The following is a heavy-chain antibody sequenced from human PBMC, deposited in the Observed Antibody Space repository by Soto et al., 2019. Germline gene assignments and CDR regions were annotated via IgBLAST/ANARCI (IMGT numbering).Heavy chain of an antibody. CDR2: INPNSGGT. V-gene: IGHV1-2*02. D-gene: IGHD2-2*01. J-gene: IGHJ3*02. CDR1: GYTFTGYY. Sequence: ASVKVSCKASGYTFTGYYMHWVRQAPGQGLEWMGWINPNSGGTNYAQKFQGRVTMTRDTSISTAYMELSRLRSDDTAVYYCARVVAAYCSSTSCYFGAFDIWGQGTVVTVS. CDR3: ARVVAAYCSSTSCYFGAFDI.